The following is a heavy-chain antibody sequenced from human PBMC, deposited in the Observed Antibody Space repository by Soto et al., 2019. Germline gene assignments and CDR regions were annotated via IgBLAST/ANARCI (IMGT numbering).Heavy chain of an antibody. CDR3: AKDGGRPAAAGLPSCDS. CDR2: ISSSSSYR. CDR1: GFTFGDYY. J-gene: IGHJ4*02. V-gene: IGHV3-11*05. D-gene: IGHD6-13*01. Sequence: QVQLVESGGGFVKPGGSLRLSCEASGFTFGDYYMTWIRQAPGKGLEWVSYISSSSSYRNYADSVKGRFTISRDNASKTLFLQMDSLRVGDTAVYYWAKDGGRPAAAGLPSCDSWGQGTLVTVSS.